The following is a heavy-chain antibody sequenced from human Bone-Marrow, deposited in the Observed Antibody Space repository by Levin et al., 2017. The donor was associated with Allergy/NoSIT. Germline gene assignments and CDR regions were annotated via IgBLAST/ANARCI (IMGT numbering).Heavy chain of an antibody. D-gene: IGHD3-3*01. CDR2: ISSIGVNT. CDR1: GFTFSSYA. J-gene: IGHJ4*02. V-gene: IGHV3-23*01. Sequence: PGGSLRLSCAASGFTFSSYAMSWVRQAPGKGLEWVSVISSIGVNTHYADSVKGRFSISRDNSRNTLFLQMNNLRAEDTAVYYCANGGYYDFWSGYSPFDYWGQGTLVTVSS. CDR3: ANGGYYDFWSGYSPFDY.